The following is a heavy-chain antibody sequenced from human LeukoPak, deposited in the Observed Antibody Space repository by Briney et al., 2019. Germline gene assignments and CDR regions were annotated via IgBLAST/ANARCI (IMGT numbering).Heavy chain of an antibody. Sequence: GGSLRLSCAASGFTFSNAWMSWVRQAPGKGLEWVSGINWNGGSTGYADSVKGRFTISGDNAKNTQYLQMSSLRAEDTAVYYCARSGRGGAFDIWGQGTMVTVSS. V-gene: IGHV3-20*04. D-gene: IGHD1-26*01. CDR3: ARSGRGGAFDI. CDR1: GFTFSNAW. CDR2: INWNGGST. J-gene: IGHJ3*02.